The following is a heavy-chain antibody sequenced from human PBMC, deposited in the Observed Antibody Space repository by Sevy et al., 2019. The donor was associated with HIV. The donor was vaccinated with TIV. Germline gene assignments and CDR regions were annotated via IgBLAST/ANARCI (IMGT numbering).Heavy chain of an antibody. J-gene: IGHJ5*02. Sequence: SDTLSLTCTVSGGSISSYYWSWIRQPAGKGLEWIGRIYTSGSTNYNPSLKSRVTMSVDTSKNQFSLKLSSVTAADTAVYYCAREGPLRYFDWLPPFNWFDPWGQGTLVTVSS. CDR1: GGSISSYY. V-gene: IGHV4-4*07. D-gene: IGHD3-9*01. CDR3: AREGPLRYFDWLPPFNWFDP. CDR2: IYTSGST.